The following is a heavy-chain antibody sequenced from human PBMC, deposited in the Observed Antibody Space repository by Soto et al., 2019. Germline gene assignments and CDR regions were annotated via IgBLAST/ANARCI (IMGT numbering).Heavy chain of an antibody. J-gene: IGHJ4*02. CDR1: GGSISSGGYY. CDR3: ARDSHLEPSDY. V-gene: IGHV4-31*03. Sequence: TSETLSLTCTVSGGSISSGGYYWSWIRQHPGKGLEWIGYIYYSGSTYYNPSLKSRVTISVDTSKNQFSLKLSSVTAADRAVYYCARDSHLEPSDYWGQGTLVTVSS. CDR2: IYYSGST.